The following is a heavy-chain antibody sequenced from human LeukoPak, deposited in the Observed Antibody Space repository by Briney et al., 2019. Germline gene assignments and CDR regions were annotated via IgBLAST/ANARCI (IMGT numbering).Heavy chain of an antibody. Sequence: GGSLRLSCAASGFTFSSYSMNWVRQAPGKGLEWVSSISSSSSYIYYADSAKGRFTISRDNAKNSLYLQMNSLRAEDTAVYYCARHSGHDFDYWGQGTLVTVSS. CDR3: ARHSGHDFDY. V-gene: IGHV3-21*01. CDR1: GFTFSSYS. J-gene: IGHJ4*02. CDR2: ISSSSSYI. D-gene: IGHD2-15*01.